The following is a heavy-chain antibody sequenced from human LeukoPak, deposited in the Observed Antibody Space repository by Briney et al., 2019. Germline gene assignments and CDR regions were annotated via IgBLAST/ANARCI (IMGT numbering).Heavy chain of an antibody. CDR2: IYYSGST. CDR1: GGSISSSSYY. Sequence: MASETLSLTCTVSGGSISSSSYYWGWIRQPPGKGLEWIGSIYYSGSTYYNPSLKSRVTIPVDTSKNQFSLKLSSVTAADTAVYYCARQDCSSTSCYTLHYYGMDVWGQGTTVTVSS. J-gene: IGHJ6*02. D-gene: IGHD2-2*02. V-gene: IGHV4-39*01. CDR3: ARQDCSSTSCYTLHYYGMDV.